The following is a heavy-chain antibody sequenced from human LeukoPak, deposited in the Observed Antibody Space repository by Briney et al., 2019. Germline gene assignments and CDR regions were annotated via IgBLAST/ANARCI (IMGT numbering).Heavy chain of an antibody. Sequence: SQTLPLTCTVSGGSISSSSYYWGWIRQPPGKGLEWIGSIYYSGSTYYNPSLKSRVTISVDTSKNQFSLKLSSVTAADTAVYYCARSAGASDAFDIWGQGTMVTVSS. CDR3: ARSAGASDAFDI. J-gene: IGHJ3*02. CDR1: GGSISSSSYY. CDR2: IYYSGST. V-gene: IGHV4-39*07. D-gene: IGHD1-26*01.